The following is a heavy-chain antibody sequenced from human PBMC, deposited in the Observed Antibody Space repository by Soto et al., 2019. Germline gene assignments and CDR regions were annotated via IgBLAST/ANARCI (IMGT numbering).Heavy chain of an antibody. CDR1: GDSISSGGLS. V-gene: IGHV4-30-2*06. J-gene: IGHJ5*02. CDR3: ARGRRSKTATAGTGWFDP. D-gene: IGHD6-13*01. CDR2: IYYPGLT. Sequence: QLQLQESGSGLLKPSQTLSLNCSVSGDSISSGGLSWNWLRQSPGRCLEWIGYIYYPGLTYYNPSLKSRVSRSLDTSENQVSLSLSSVTAADSAVYYCARGRRSKTATAGTGWFDPWGPGTLVTVSS.